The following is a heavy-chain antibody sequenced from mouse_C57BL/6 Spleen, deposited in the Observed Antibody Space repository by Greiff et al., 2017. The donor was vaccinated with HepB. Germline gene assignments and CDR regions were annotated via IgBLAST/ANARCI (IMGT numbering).Heavy chain of an antibody. CDR3: ARDGYVSWFAY. D-gene: IGHD2-2*01. CDR2: IYPGDGDT. J-gene: IGHJ3*01. CDR1: GYAFSSSW. V-gene: IGHV1-82*01. Sequence: VKLQESGPELVKPGASVKISCKASGYAFSSSWMNWVKQRPGKGLEWIGRIYPGDGDTNYNGKFKGKATLTADKSSSTAYMQLSSLTSEDSAVYFCARDGYVSWFAYWGQGTLVTVSA.